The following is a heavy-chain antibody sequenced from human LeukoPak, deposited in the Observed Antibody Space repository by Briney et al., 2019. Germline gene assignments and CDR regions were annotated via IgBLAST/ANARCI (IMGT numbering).Heavy chain of an antibody. J-gene: IGHJ4*02. CDR2: VYQGGYT. CDR3: ARVRTIAATGNSFDY. Sequence: SETLSLTCAVSGGSINSGNWWSWVRPPPGRGLEGIWDVYQGGYTNYNPSLKSRVTISLDKSKNQFSLKLSSVTAADTAVYYCARVRTIAATGNSFDYWGQGTLVTVSP. V-gene: IGHV4-4*02. CDR1: GGSINSGNW. D-gene: IGHD6-13*01.